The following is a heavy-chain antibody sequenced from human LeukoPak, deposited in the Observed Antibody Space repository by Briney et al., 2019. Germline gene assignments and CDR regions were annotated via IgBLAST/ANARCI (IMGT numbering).Heavy chain of an antibody. CDR1: GYTLTSFS. CDR3: VRGDCSGVSCYLPEYFRH. Sequence: ASVKVSCKASGYTLTSFSISWVRQAPGNGLEWMGCISAYNGYKDYAQILQGRVTMTTETSTNTAYMELRSLRSDDTAVYYCVRGDCSGVSCYLPEYFRHWGQGTLVTVSS. D-gene: IGHD2-15*01. CDR2: ISAYNGYK. J-gene: IGHJ1*01. V-gene: IGHV1-18*01.